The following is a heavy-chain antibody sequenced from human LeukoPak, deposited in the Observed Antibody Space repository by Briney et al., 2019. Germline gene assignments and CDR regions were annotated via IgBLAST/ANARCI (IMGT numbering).Heavy chain of an antibody. CDR1: GFTFSSYA. J-gene: IGHJ4*02. CDR3: ARNDYGDYQFDY. D-gene: IGHD4-17*01. V-gene: IGHV3-30-3*01. CDR2: ISYDGSNK. Sequence: AGGSLRLSCAASGFTFSSYAMHWVRQAPGKGLEWVAVISYDGSNKYYTDSVKGRFTISRDNSKNTLYLQMNSLRAEDTAVYYCARNDYGDYQFDYWGQGTLVTVSS.